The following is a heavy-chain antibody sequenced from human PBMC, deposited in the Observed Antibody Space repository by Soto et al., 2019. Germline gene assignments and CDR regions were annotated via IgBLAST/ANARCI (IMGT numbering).Heavy chain of an antibody. Sequence: PSETLSLTCTVSGGSISSGGYYMTWIRQAPGKGLEWVSHIGNLGVTIYYADSVKGRFTISRDNAKNSLFLQLNSLRAEDTAVYYCATGYSYPWVTWGKGTLVTVSS. CDR3: ATGYSYPWVT. CDR1: GGSISSGGYY. V-gene: IGHV3-11*01. CDR2: IGNLGVTI. D-gene: IGHD5-18*01. J-gene: IGHJ4*02.